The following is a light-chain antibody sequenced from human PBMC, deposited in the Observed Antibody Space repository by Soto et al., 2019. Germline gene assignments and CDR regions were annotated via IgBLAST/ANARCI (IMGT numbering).Light chain of an antibody. J-gene: IGKJ1*01. CDR1: QRISSY. CDR3: QQGYTTPT. V-gene: IGKV1-39*01. CDR2: AAS. Sequence: DIQMTQSPSSLSASVGVRVTITCRASQRISSYVNWYQQKPGKAPMLLIYAASSLQSGVPSRFSGSGSGTYFTLTISSLQPEDFATYFCQQGYTTPTFGQGTKVEIK.